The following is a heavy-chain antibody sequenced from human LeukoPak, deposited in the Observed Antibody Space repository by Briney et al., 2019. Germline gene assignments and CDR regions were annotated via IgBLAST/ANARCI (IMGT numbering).Heavy chain of an antibody. J-gene: IGHJ4*02. CDR2: ISSTSTST. V-gene: IGHV3-48*02. CDR3: ARGRSGYYFDY. Sequence: PGGPLRLSCAASGFTFSSVSMNWVRQAPGKGLEWVSYISSTSTSTYYADSAKGRFTISRDNAQNSLYLQINSLGDDDTAVYYCARGRSGYYFDYWGQGTLVTVSS. CDR1: GFTFSSVS. D-gene: IGHD3-22*01.